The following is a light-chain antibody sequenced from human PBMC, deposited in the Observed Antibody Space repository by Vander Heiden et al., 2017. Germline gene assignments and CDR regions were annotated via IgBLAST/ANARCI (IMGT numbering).Light chain of an antibody. J-gene: IGKJ1*01. CDR3: QQYNNWPPWT. CDR2: GAS. Sequence: VMTQSPATLSVSPGERATLSCRASQSVSSNLAWYQQKPGQAPRLLIYGASTRATGIPARFSGSGSGTEFTLTISSLQSEDFAVYYCQQYNNWPPWTFGQGTKVEIK. V-gene: IGKV3-15*01. CDR1: QSVSSN.